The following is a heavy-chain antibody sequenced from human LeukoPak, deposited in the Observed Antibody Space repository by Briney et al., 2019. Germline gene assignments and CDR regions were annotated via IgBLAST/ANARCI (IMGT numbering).Heavy chain of an antibody. CDR1: GASISSYY. CDR3: ARDLSGSLYFDY. J-gene: IGHJ4*02. V-gene: IGHV4-4*07. Sequence: SETLSLTCTVSGASISSYYYNWIRQAAGRGLEWIGRLYISGSTDYNPSLKSRVTISVDTSKNQFSLKLSSVTAADTAVYFCARDLSGSLYFDYWGQGVLVTVSS. D-gene: IGHD3-10*01. CDR2: LYISGST.